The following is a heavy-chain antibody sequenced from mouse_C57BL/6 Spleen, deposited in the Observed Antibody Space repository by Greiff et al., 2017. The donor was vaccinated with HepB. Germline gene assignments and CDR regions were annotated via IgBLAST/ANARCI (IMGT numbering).Heavy chain of an antibody. CDR3: ARGYDGVMDY. CDR2: IDPSDSYT. CDR1: GYTFTSYW. D-gene: IGHD2-2*01. Sequence: QVQLQQPGAELVMPGASVKLSCKASGYTFTSYWMHWVKQRPGQGLEWIGEIDPSDSYTNYNQKFKGKSTLTVDKSSSTAYMQLSSLTSEDSAVYYCARGYDGVMDYWGQGTSVTVSS. V-gene: IGHV1-69*01. J-gene: IGHJ4*01.